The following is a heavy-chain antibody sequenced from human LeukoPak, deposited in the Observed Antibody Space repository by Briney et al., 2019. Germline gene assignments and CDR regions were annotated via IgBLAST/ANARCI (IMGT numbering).Heavy chain of an antibody. CDR1: GGSISSSRYY. D-gene: IGHD3-10*01. V-gene: IGHV4-39*01. CDR3: ASMMYYDGSGSYYNPTYYSDY. CDR2: VYYSGNT. Sequence: SETLSLTCTVSGGSISSSRYYWGWIRQPPGKGPEWIGSVYYSGNTYYNPSLKSRVTISVDTSKNQFSLNLSSVTAADTAVYYCASMMYYDGSGSYYNPTYYSDYWGQGTLVTVSS. J-gene: IGHJ4*02.